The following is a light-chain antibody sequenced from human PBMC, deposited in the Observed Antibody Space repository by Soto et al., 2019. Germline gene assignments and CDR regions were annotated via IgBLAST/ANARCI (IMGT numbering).Light chain of an antibody. CDR1: QDIGTW. J-gene: IGKJ1*01. Sequence: IHMTHAPSTLSESILYRVTITVLASQDIGTWLAFYQQTPEEAPKLLIYRASNLASGLPSRFSGSGSGTEFSLTINSLQADDFATYYCQQYHIYSWTFGQGTKVDI. CDR2: RAS. CDR3: QQYHIYSWT. V-gene: IGKV1-5*03.